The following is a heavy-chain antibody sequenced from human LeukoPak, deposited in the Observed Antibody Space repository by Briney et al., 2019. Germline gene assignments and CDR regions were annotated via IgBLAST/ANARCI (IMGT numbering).Heavy chain of an antibody. Sequence: PGGSLRLSCAASGFPFSTFWMSWVRQAPGKGLEWVSVIYSGGSTYYADSVKGRFTISRDNSKNTLYLQMNSLRAEDTAVYYCAAEVGSGSMDVWGKGTTVTVSS. CDR2: IYSGGST. CDR1: GFPFSTFW. D-gene: IGHD3-10*01. V-gene: IGHV3-53*01. J-gene: IGHJ6*03. CDR3: AAEVGSGSMDV.